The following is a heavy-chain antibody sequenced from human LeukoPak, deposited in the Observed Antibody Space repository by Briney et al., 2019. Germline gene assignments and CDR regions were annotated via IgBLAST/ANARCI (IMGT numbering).Heavy chain of an antibody. CDR1: GFPFNNYA. J-gene: IGHJ4*02. CDR2: VSGSGGST. CDR3: VKLYYDFWSGYSGFYFDY. V-gene: IGHV3-23*01. Sequence: GGSLRLSCAASGFPFNNYAMNWVRQAPGKGLEWVSAVSGSGGSTYYTDSVKGRFTISRDNSKNTLHLQMNSLRAEDTAVYYCVKLYYDFWSGYSGFYFDYWGQGTLVTVSS. D-gene: IGHD3-3*01.